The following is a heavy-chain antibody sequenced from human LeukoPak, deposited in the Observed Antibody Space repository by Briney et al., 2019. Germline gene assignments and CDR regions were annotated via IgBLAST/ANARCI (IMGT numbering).Heavy chain of an antibody. CDR2: ISWNSGSI. J-gene: IGHJ4*02. D-gene: IGHD3-22*01. CDR3: AKDSYYDSSGYPDY. V-gene: IGHV3-9*01. Sequence: GGSLRLSCAASGFTFDDYAMHWVRQAPGKGLEGVSGISWNSGSIGYADSVKGRFTISRDNAKNSLYLQMNSLRAEDTALYYCAKDSYYDSSGYPDYWGQGTLVTVSS. CDR1: GFTFDDYA.